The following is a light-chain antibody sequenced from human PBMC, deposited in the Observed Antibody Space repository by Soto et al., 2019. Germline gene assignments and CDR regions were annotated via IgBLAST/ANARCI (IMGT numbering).Light chain of an antibody. V-gene: IGKV3-20*01. J-gene: IGKJ1*01. Sequence: EIVLTQSPGTLSLSAGDRATLSCRASQSVSSNYLAWYQQKPGQTPRLLIYVASSRATGIPDRFSGSGSGTDFTLTISRLEPEDFAVYYCQQSGSSPWTFGHGTKGEIK. CDR3: QQSGSSPWT. CDR2: VAS. CDR1: QSVSSNY.